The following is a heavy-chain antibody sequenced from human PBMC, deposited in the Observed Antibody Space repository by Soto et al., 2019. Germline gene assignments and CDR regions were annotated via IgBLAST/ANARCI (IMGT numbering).Heavy chain of an antibody. CDR2: ISSSSSTV. V-gene: IGHV3-48*01. CDR1: GGTFSRYN. Sequence: PGGSRRLSCAASGGTFSRYNMNGGRQAPGKGLEWVSYISSSSSTVYYADSVKGRFTISRDNAKNSLYLQMNSLRAEDTAVYYCARDAFYYYYYMDVWGKGTTVTVSS. CDR3: ARDAFYYYYYMDV. J-gene: IGHJ6*03.